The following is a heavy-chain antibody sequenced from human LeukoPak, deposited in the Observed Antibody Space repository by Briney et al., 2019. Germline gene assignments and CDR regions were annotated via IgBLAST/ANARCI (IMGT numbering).Heavy chain of an antibody. Sequence: SETLSLTCAVSGGAISSSNWWSWVRQPLGKGLDWIGEIYHSGSTNYNPSLKSRVTISVDKSKNQFSLKLSSVTAADTAVYYCARGGYGDYFAFDIWGQGTVVTVSS. CDR1: GGAISSSNW. J-gene: IGHJ3*02. CDR2: IYHSGST. CDR3: ARGGYGDYFAFDI. D-gene: IGHD4-17*01. V-gene: IGHV4-4*02.